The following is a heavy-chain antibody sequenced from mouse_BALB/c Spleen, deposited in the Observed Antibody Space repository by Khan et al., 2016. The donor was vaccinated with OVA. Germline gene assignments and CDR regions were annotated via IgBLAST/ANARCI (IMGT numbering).Heavy chain of an antibody. D-gene: IGHD2-14*01. CDR2: INTYTGEP. J-gene: IGHJ4*01. V-gene: IGHV9-3-1*01. CDR1: GITFTNYG. CDR3: ARVGYNGTMDV. Sequence: QIQLVQSGPELKKPGETVQITCKASGITFTNYGMNWVRQAPGKDLTWMRWINTYTGEPTFTDDFKGRFAFSLETSASNAFWEVHTPENEDTATYFCARVGYNGTMDVWGQGSSVTVSS.